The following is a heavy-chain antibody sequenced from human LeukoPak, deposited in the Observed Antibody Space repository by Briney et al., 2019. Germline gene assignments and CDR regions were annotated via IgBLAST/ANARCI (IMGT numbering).Heavy chain of an antibody. CDR2: INPSGGST. Sequence: ASVKVSCKASGYTFTSYYMHWVRQAPGQGLEWMGIINPSGGSTSYAQKLQGRVTMTTDTSTSTAYMELRSLRSDDTAVYYRARDSGGYSGYDFDDYWGQGTLVTVSS. CDR3: ARDSGGYSGYDFDDY. D-gene: IGHD5-12*01. CDR1: GYTFTSYY. J-gene: IGHJ4*02. V-gene: IGHV1-46*01.